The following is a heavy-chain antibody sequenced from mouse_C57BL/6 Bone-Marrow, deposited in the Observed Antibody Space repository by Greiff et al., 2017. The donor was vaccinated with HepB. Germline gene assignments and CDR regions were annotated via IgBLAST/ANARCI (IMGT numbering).Heavy chain of an antibody. CDR1: GYTFTSYT. CDR3: ARNYGDDYYAMDD. V-gene: IGHV1-4*01. CDR2: INPSSGYT. D-gene: IGHD2-13*01. J-gene: IGHJ4*01. Sequence: QVQLQQSGAELARPGASVKMSCKASGYTFTSYTMHWVKQRPGQGLEWIGYINPSSGYTKYNQKFKDKATLTADKSSSTAYMHLNSLTSEDSAVYYCARNYGDDYYAMDDWGKGTSVT.